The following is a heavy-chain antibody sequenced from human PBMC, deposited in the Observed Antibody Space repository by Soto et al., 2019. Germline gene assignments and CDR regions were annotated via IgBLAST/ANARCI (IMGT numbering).Heavy chain of an antibody. V-gene: IGHV3-7*01. Sequence: EIQLVESGGGLVQPGGSPRLSCAASGFTFSSYWMSWVRQAPGKGLEWVANIKQDVSEKYYVDSVRGRFTISRDNAKNSLYLQMNSLRAEDTAVYYCAREGRSGSYYFDYWGQGTLVTVSS. D-gene: IGHD1-26*01. CDR2: IKQDVSEK. CDR1: GFTFSSYW. CDR3: AREGRSGSYYFDY. J-gene: IGHJ4*02.